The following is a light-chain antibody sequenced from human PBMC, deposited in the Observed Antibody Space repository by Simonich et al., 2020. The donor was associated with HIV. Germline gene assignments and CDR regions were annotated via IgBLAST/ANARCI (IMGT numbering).Light chain of an antibody. CDR3: QQYNSYPRT. V-gene: IGKV1-33*01. CDR2: GAS. J-gene: IGKJ1*01. CDR1: QDITNY. Sequence: DIQMTQSPSSLPASVGDRITITCQASQDITNYLNWYQQKPGKAPKLLIYGASNLETGVPSSFSGSGSGTEFTLTISSLQPDDFATYYCQQYNSYPRTFGQGTKVEIK.